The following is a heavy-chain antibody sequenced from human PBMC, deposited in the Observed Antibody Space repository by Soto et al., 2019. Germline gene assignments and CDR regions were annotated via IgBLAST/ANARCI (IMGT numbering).Heavy chain of an antibody. CDR2: IYYSGST. Sequence: SKTLSLTCTFSVGSIISGDYYWSWIRQPPGKGLEWIGYIYYSGSTYYNPSLKSRVTISVDTSKNQFSLKLSSVTAADTAVYYCARDGPESEYSSSFGFDPWGQGTLVTVSS. D-gene: IGHD6-6*01. J-gene: IGHJ5*02. V-gene: IGHV4-30-4*01. CDR3: ARDGPESEYSSSFGFDP. CDR1: VGSIISGDYY.